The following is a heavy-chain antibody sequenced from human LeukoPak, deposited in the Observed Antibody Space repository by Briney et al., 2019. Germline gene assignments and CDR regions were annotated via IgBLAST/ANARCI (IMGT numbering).Heavy chain of an antibody. V-gene: IGHV3-21*01. J-gene: IGHJ5*02. CDR3: ARDGDYDFWSGYYHAGGFDP. CDR1: GFTFSSYS. CDR2: ISSSSSYI. Sequence: GGSLRLSCAASGFTFSSYSMNWVRQAPGKGLEWVSSISSSSSYIYYADSVKGRFTISRDNAKNSLYLQMNSLRAEDTAVYYCARDGDYDFWSGYYHAGGFDPWGQGTLVTVSS. D-gene: IGHD3-3*01.